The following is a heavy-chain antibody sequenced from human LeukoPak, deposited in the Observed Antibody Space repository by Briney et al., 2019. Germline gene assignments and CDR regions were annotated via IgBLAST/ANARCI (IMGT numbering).Heavy chain of an antibody. Sequence: SQTLSLTCTVSGGSISSGSYYWGWIRRPAGKGLEWIGRIYTSGSTNYNPSLKSRVTISVDTSKNQFSLKLSSVTAADTAVYYCASRYYDSSSGAFDIWGQGTMVTVSS. J-gene: IGHJ3*02. V-gene: IGHV4-61*02. CDR2: IYTSGST. CDR3: ASRYYDSSSGAFDI. D-gene: IGHD3-22*01. CDR1: GGSISSGSYY.